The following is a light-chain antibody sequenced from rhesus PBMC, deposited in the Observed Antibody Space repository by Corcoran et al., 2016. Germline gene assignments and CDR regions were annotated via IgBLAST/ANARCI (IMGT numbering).Light chain of an antibody. V-gene: IGKV1-22*01. J-gene: IGKJ3*01. Sequence: DIQMTQSPSSLSASVGDTVTFTCRASQTISSWLDWYQQKPGKAPKLLINKASNLQSGVPSRFSGSGSGTNVTLTISSLQPEDFATYSCLQYTTAPFTFGPGTKLDI. CDR2: KAS. CDR1: QTISSW. CDR3: LQYTTAPFT.